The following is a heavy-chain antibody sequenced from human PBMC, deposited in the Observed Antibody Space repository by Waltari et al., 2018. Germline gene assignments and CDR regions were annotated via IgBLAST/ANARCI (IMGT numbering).Heavy chain of an antibody. D-gene: IGHD3-16*02. CDR3: ARRASSGYYLDY. V-gene: IGHV4-38-2*01. CDR1: GYSISSGYY. Sequence: QVQLQESGPGLVKPSETLSLTCAVSGYSISSGYYWGWIRQPPGKGLDYIGYISGSSGSTYYNPSLTSRVTISKDTSKNHFSLKLSSVTAADTAVYYCARRASSGYYLDYWGQGVLVTVSS. J-gene: IGHJ4*02. CDR2: ISGSSGST.